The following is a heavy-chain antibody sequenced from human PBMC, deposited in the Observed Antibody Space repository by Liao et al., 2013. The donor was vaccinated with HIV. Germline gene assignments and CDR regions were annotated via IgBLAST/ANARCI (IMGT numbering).Heavy chain of an antibody. CDR3: ARLTGDDAFDI. Sequence: QVQLQESGPGLVKPSETLSLTCTVSGDSITDYSWSWIRQPPGKGLECIVYIYYSGNTNYNPSLKSRATISVDTSKNQFSLKLSSVTAADTAMYYCARLTGDDAFDIWGQGTMVT. J-gene: IGHJ3*02. V-gene: IGHV4-59*13. CDR2: IYYSGNT. CDR1: GDSITDYS. D-gene: IGHD7-27*01.